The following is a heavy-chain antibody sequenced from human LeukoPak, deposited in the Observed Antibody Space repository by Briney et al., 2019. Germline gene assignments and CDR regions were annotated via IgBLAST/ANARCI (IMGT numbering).Heavy chain of an antibody. J-gene: IGHJ6*03. CDR3: ARVRRIQSSGSYPNSYYYYYMDV. Sequence: SETLSLTCAVYGGSFSGYYWSWIRQPPGKGLEWIGEINHSGSTNYNPSLKSRVTISVDTSKNQFSLKLSSVTAADTAVYYCARVRRIQSSGSYPNSYYYYYMDVWGKGTTVTVSS. CDR1: GGSFSGYY. CDR2: INHSGST. V-gene: IGHV4-34*01. D-gene: IGHD1-26*01.